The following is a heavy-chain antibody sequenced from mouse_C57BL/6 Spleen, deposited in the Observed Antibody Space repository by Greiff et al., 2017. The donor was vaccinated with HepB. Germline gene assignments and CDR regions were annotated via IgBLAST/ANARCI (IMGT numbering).Heavy chain of an antibody. D-gene: IGHD2-5*01. J-gene: IGHJ4*01. CDR3: ARPSNFYAMDY. Sequence: QVQLQQSGAELARPGASVKMSCKASGYTFTSYTMHWVKQRPGQGLEWIGYINPSSGYTKYNQKFKDKATLTADKSSSTAYMQLSSLTSEDSAVYYCARPSNFYAMDYWGQGTSVTVSS. V-gene: IGHV1-4*01. CDR2: INPSSGYT. CDR1: GYTFTSYT.